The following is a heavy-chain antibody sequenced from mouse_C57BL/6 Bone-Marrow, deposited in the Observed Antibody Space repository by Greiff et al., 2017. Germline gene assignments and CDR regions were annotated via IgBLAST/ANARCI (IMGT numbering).Heavy chain of an antibody. CDR3: ARQGRGFAY. CDR2: ISSGGSYT. Sequence: EVKLVESGGDLVKPGGSLKLSCAASGFTFSSYGMSWVRQTPDKRLEWVATISSGGSYTYSPDSVKGRFTISRDNAKNTLYLQMSSLKSEDTAMYYCARQGRGFAYWGQGTLVTVSA. V-gene: IGHV5-6*02. J-gene: IGHJ3*01. CDR1: GFTFSSYG.